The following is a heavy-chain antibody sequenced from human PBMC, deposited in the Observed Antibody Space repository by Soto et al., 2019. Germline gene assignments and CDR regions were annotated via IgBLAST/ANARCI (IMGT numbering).Heavy chain of an antibody. D-gene: IGHD3-10*01. V-gene: IGHV4-59*08. CDR1: GGTISSWY. J-gene: IGHJ4*02. CDR3: ARYGSGSYYPTTFDY. CDR2: IYYSGST. Sequence: SETLSLTCTVSGGTISSWYWSWIRQPPGKGLEWIGYIYYSGSTNCNPSLKSRVTISVDTSKNQFSLKLSSETAADTAVYYCARYGSGSYYPTTFDYWGQGTPVTSPQ.